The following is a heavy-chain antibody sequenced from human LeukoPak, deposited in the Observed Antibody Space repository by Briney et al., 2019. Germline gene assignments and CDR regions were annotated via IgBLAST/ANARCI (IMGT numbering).Heavy chain of an antibody. CDR3: AREAHSGSYRRLGY. CDR2: IIPIFGTA. CDR1: GGTFSSYA. J-gene: IGHJ4*02. V-gene: IGHV1-69*13. Sequence: SVKVSCKASGGTFSSYAISWVRQAPGQGLEWMGGIIPIFGTANYAQKFQGRVTITADESTSTAYMELSSLRSEDTAVYYCAREAHSGSYRRLGYWGQGTLVTVSS. D-gene: IGHD1-26*01.